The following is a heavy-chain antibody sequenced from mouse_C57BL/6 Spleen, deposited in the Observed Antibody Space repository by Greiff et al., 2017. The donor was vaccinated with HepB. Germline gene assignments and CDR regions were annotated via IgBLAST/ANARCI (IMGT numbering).Heavy chain of an antibody. CDR2: IYPGDGDT. J-gene: IGHJ4*01. CDR3: EPGPLYAIDY. Sequence: QVQLQQSGPELVKPGASVKISCKASGYAFSSSWMNWVKQRPGKGLEWIGRIYPGDGDTNYNGKFKGKATLTAAKSSSTAYMQLSSLTSEASAVYFFEPGPLYAIDYWGQGTPVTVSS. CDR1: GYAFSSSW. V-gene: IGHV1-82*01.